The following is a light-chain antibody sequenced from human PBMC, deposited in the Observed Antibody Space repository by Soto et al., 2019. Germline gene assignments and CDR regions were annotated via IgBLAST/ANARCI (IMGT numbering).Light chain of an antibody. CDR3: QQYNNWPPYT. Sequence: DILLTQSPSTLSASVGDRVTITCRASQSISNWLAWYQQKPGTAPKLLIYGASTLESGVPSRFSGSRSGTEFTLTVSSLQPDDFATYYCQQYNNWPPYTFGQGTKLEIK. CDR2: GAS. J-gene: IGKJ2*01. CDR1: QSISNW. V-gene: IGKV1-5*03.